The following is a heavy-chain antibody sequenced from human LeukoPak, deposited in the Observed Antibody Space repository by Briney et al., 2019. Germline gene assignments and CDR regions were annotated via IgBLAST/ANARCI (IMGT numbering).Heavy chain of an antibody. V-gene: IGHV3-53*01. CDR1: GFTVSSNY. Sequence: PGGSLRLSCAASGFTVSSNYMSWVRQAPGKGLEWVSVIYSGGSTYYADSVKGRFTISRDNSKNTLYLQMNSLRAEDTAVYYCARENYYYDSSGYYGYYFDYWGQGTLVTVSS. D-gene: IGHD3-22*01. J-gene: IGHJ4*02. CDR3: ARENYYYDSSGYYGYYFDY. CDR2: IYSGGST.